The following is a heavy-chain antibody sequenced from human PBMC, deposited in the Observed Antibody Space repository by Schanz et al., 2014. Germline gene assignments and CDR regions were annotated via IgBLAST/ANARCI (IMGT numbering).Heavy chain of an antibody. J-gene: IGHJ6*02. CDR2: ISHSGGSK. V-gene: IGHV3-23*04. D-gene: IGHD2-15*01. CDR1: GFAFSVYG. Sequence: EVQLVESGGGLVQPGGSLRLSCAASGFAFSVYGMHWVRQAPGKGLEWVSSISHSGGSKYYADSVKGRFTISRDNSENTLYLQMNSLSADDTAVFYCAKGMGYCSGGTCYDYYYYGLDVWGQGTTVTVSS. CDR3: AKGMGYCSGGTCYDYYYYGLDV.